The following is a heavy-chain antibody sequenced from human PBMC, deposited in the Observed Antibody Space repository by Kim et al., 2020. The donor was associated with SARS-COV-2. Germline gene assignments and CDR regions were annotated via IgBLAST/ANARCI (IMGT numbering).Heavy chain of an antibody. V-gene: IGHV1-46*01. CDR2: INPGGGST. J-gene: IGHJ3*02. D-gene: IGHD2-2*01. Sequence: ASVKVSCKASGYTFTIYYMHWVRQAPGQGLEWMGIINPGGGSTSYAQKFQGRVTMTGDTSTSTVYMELSSLRSEDTAVYYCARDQGRVPAASAFDIWGQGTMVTVSS. CDR1: GYTFTIYY. CDR3: ARDQGRVPAASAFDI.